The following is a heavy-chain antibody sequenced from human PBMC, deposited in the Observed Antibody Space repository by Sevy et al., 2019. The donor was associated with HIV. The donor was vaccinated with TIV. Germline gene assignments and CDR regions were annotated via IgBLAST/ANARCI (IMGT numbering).Heavy chain of an antibody. J-gene: IGHJ4*02. CDR1: GFTFSSYG. Sequence: GGSLRLSCAASGFTFSSYGMHWVRQAPGKGLEWVAVISYDGSNKYYADSVKGRFTISRDNSKNMLYLQMNSLRAEDTAVYYCAKNELDIVVVPAALDYWGQGTLVTVSS. V-gene: IGHV3-30*18. CDR2: ISYDGSNK. CDR3: AKNELDIVVVPAALDY. D-gene: IGHD2-2*03.